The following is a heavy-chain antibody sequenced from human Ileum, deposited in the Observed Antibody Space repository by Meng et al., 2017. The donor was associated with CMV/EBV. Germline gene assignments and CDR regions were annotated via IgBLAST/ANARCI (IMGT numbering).Heavy chain of an antibody. Sequence: SETLSLTCTVSGYSISSGYYWGWIRQPPGKGLEWIGSIYHSGSTYYNPSLKSRVTISVDTSKNQFSLKLSSVTAADTAVYYCARDPSPSRIVVVIATPSYFDYWGQGTLVTVSS. CDR3: ARDPSPSRIVVVIATPSYFDY. CDR1: GYSISSGYY. J-gene: IGHJ4*02. V-gene: IGHV4-38-2*02. D-gene: IGHD2-21*01. CDR2: IYHSGST.